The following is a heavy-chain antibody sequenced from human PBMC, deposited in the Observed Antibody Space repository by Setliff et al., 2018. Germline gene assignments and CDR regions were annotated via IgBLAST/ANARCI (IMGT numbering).Heavy chain of an antibody. CDR2: ISSRGIT. CDR3: STKGVPGT. J-gene: IGHJ4*02. Sequence: LSLSCAASGFTFSTAWMSWIRQTPGKGLEWVSYISSRGITYYPDSVKGRFTIARDNAKNSVYLQMDSLREEDTAVYFCSTKGVPGTGGQGILVTVSS. D-gene: IGHD1-1*01. V-gene: IGHV3-11*01. CDR1: GFTFSTAW.